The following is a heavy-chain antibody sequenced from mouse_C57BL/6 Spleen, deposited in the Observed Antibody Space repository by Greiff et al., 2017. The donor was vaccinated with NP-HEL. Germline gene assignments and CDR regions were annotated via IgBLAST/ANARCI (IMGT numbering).Heavy chain of an antibody. Sequence: QVQLQQSGAELMKPGASVKLSCKATGYTFTGYWIEWVKQRPGHGLEWIGEILPGSGSTNYNEKFKGKATFTADTSSNTAYMQLSSLTTVDSAIYYCASRNYYGSSFYAMDYWGQGTSVTVSS. J-gene: IGHJ4*01. D-gene: IGHD1-1*01. CDR3: ASRNYYGSSFYAMDY. CDR2: ILPGSGST. CDR1: GYTFTGYW. V-gene: IGHV1-9*01.